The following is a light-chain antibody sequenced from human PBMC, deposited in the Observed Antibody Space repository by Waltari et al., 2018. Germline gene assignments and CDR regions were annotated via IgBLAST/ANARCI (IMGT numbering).Light chain of an antibody. CDR3: GTWDSSLSGAV. CDR2: ENT. J-gene: IGLJ7*01. CDR1: SPNIGNNY. V-gene: IGLV1-51*02. Sequence: QSVLTQPPSVSAAPGQRVTISCSGGSPNIGNNYVSWYRPFPGTAPKLLIYENTERPSGIPGRFPGSKSGTSATLDITGLQAGDEADYYCGTWDSSLSGAVFGGGTHLTVL.